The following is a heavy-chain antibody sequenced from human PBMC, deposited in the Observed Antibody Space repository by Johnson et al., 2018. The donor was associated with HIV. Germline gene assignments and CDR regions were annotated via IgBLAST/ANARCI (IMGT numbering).Heavy chain of an antibody. CDR3: AKERRAPRAFDI. CDR2: ISFDGGDK. V-gene: IGHV3-30*18. Sequence: VQLVESGGGVVQPGRSLRLSCAASGFSFSDYNMHWVRQAPGKGLEWVAVISFDGGDKYYADSVKGRFTISRDNSKSTFFLQMNSLTPEDTGVYYCAKERRAPRAFDIWGQGTMVTVSS. J-gene: IGHJ3*02. CDR1: GFSFSDYN.